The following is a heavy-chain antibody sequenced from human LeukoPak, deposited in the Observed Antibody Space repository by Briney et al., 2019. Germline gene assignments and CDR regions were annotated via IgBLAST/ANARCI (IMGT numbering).Heavy chain of an antibody. Sequence: GGSLRLSCAASGFTFSSYEMNWVRQAPGTGLEWVSYISSSGSTIYYADSVKGRFTISRDNSKNTLYLQMNSLRAEDTAVYYCARVITMVRGVGAFDIWGQGTMVTVSS. D-gene: IGHD3-10*01. V-gene: IGHV3-48*03. CDR2: ISSSGSTI. J-gene: IGHJ3*02. CDR1: GFTFSSYE. CDR3: ARVITMVRGVGAFDI.